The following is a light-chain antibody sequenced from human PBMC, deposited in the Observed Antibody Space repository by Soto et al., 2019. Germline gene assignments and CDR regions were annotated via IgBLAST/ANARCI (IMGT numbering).Light chain of an antibody. CDR1: SSNIGRNT. CDR2: NNN. CDR3: AAWDDSLNSPG. J-gene: IGLJ2*01. Sequence: QSVLTQPPSASGTPGQRVTISCSGSSSNIGRNTVNWYQQLPGTAPKLLIYNNNQRPSGVPDRFSGSKSGTSASLAISGLQSEDEADYYCAAWDDSLNSPGFGGGTQLTVL. V-gene: IGLV1-44*01.